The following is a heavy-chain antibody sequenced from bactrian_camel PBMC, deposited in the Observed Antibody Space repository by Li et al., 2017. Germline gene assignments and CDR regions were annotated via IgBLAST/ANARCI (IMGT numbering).Heavy chain of an antibody. V-gene: IGHV3S1*01. J-gene: IGHJ4*01. Sequence: QVQLVESGGGSVQAGGSLRLSCAASGYTYNRNCMAWFRQAPGKEREGVARIATGSGNTHYADSVKGRFTISQDNAKNTVYLLMNSLKPEDTAMYYCAAALQAGRALLGEYNYWCQGTQVTVS. CDR2: IATGSGNT. CDR3: AAALQAGRALLGEYNY. CDR1: GYTYNRNC. D-gene: IGHD1*01.